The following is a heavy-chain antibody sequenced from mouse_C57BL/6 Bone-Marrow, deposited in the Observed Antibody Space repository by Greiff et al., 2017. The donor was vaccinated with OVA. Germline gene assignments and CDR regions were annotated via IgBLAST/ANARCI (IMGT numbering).Heavy chain of an antibody. D-gene: IGHD1-1*01. V-gene: IGHV1-64*01. J-gene: IGHJ2*01. Sequence: QVQLQQPGAELVKPGASAKLSCKASGYTFTSYWMHWVKQRPGQGLEWIGMIHPNSGSTNYNEKFKSKATLTVDKSSSTAYMQLSSLTSEDSAVYYCARSHYYGSSYGYWGQGTTLTVSS. CDR2: IHPNSGST. CDR1: GYTFTSYW. CDR3: ARSHYYGSSYGY.